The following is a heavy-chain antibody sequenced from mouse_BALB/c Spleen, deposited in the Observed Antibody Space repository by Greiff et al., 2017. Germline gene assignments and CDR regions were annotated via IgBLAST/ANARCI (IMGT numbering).Heavy chain of an antibody. CDR1: GFTFSSYA. J-gene: IGHJ4*01. CDR2: ISSGGSYT. Sequence: DVQLVESGGGLVKPGGSLKLSCAASGFTFSSYAMSWVRQSPEKRLEWVAEISSGGSYTYYPDTVTGRFTISRDNAKNTLYLEMSSLRSEDTAMYYCARDLHYYAMDYWGQGTSVTVSS. CDR3: ARDLHYYAMDY. V-gene: IGHV5-9-4*01. D-gene: IGHD2-1*01.